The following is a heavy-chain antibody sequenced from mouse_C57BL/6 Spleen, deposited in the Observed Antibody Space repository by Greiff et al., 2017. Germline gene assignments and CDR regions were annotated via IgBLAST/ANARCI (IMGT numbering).Heavy chain of an antibody. CDR3: SRSSDYGYDAGICIDY. CDR2: IYPRDGST. Sequence: QVQLQQPDAELVKPGASVKISCKVSGYTFTDHTIHWMKQRPEQGLEWIGYIYPRDGSTKYNEKFKGKATLTADKSSSTAYMQLNSLTSEDSAVYFCSRSSDYGYDAGICIDYWGQGTTLTVSS. D-gene: IGHD2-2*01. CDR1: GYTFTDHT. V-gene: IGHV1-78*01. J-gene: IGHJ2*01.